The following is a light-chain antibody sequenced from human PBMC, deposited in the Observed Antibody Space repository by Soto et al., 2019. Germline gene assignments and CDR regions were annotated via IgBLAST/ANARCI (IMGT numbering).Light chain of an antibody. CDR2: EVS. V-gene: IGLV2-8*01. CDR3: NSYAGSNNWV. Sequence: QSALTQPPSASESPGRSVTISCTGTSSDVGGYNYVSWYQQHPGKAPKLMIYEVSKRPSGVPDRFSGSKSGNTASLTVSGLQAEDEADYYCNSYAGSNNWVFGGGTKLTVL. CDR1: SSDVGGYNY. J-gene: IGLJ3*02.